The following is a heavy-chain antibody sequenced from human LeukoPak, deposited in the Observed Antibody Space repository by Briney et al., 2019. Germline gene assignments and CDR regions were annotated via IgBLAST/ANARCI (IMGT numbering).Heavy chain of an antibody. CDR3: AKDKTELRPVLDAFDI. Sequence: GGSLRLSCAASGFTFSSYAMSWVRQAPGKGLEWVSAISGSGGSTYYADSVKGRFTISRDNSKNTLYLQMNSLRAEDTAVYYCAKDKTELRPVLDAFDIWGQGSMVTVSS. J-gene: IGHJ3*02. D-gene: IGHD1-7*01. CDR1: GFTFSSYA. V-gene: IGHV3-23*01. CDR2: ISGSGGST.